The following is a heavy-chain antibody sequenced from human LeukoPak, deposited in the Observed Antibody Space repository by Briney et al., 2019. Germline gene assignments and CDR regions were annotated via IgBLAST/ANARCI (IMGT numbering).Heavy chain of an antibody. CDR2: IWYDGSNK. Sequence: GKSLRLSCAVSGFTFRSYGMHWVRQAPGKGLEWVAVIWYDGSNKYYADSVKGRFTISRDSSENTLYLQMNSLRAEDTALYYCASDGIAVDRGIGYFDYWGQGTLVTVSS. J-gene: IGHJ4*02. V-gene: IGHV3-33*01. CDR3: ASDGIAVDRGIGYFDY. D-gene: IGHD6-13*01. CDR1: GFTFRSYG.